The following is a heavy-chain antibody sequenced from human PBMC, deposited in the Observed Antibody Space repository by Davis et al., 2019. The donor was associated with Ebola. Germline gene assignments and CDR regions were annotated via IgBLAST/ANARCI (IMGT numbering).Heavy chain of an antibody. CDR3: ARPRIAATTDAFDI. D-gene: IGHD6-13*01. V-gene: IGHV5-51*01. CDR1: GYSFTTYW. Sequence: GESLKISCKGSGYSFTTYWIGWVRQMLGKGLECMGIIYPGDSDTRYSPSFQGQVTISADKSISTAYLQWSSLKASDSAMYYCARPRIAATTDAFDIWGQGTMVTVSS. CDR2: IYPGDSDT. J-gene: IGHJ3*02.